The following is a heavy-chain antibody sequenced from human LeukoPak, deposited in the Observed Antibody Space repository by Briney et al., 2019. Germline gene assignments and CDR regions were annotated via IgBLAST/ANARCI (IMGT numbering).Heavy chain of an antibody. CDR1: GFTFSSYA. J-gene: IGHJ3*02. CDR3: AKSTMITFGGVIALGDAFDI. Sequence: GGSLRLSCAASGFTFSSYAMSWVRQAPGKGLEWVSAISGSGGSTYYADSVKGRFTISRDNSKNTLYLQMNSLRAEDTAVYYCAKSTMITFGGVIALGDAFDIWGQGTMVTVSS. CDR2: ISGSGGST. D-gene: IGHD3-16*02. V-gene: IGHV3-23*01.